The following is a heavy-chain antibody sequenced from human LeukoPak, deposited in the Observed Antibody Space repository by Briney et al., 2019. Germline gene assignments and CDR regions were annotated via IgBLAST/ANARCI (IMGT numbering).Heavy chain of an antibody. J-gene: IGHJ5*02. CDR3: ARDLTGTTYNWFDP. CDR1: GGTFSSYG. Sequence: ASVKVSCKASGGTFSSYGISWVRQAPGQGLEWMGGIIPIFGTENYAQKFQGRVTITADESTSTAYMELSSLRSEDTAVYYCARDLTGTTYNWFDPWGQGTLVTVSS. D-gene: IGHD1-7*01. V-gene: IGHV1-69*13. CDR2: IIPIFGTE.